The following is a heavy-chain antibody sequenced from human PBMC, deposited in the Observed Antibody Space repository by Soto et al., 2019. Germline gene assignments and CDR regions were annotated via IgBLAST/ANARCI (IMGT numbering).Heavy chain of an antibody. CDR1: GGSINSGGYS. J-gene: IGHJ4*02. Sequence: SETLSLTCTVSGGSINSGGYSWTWIRQPPGSRLEWLGHLFYSGDTSSYNPSLKSRVSMSVDTSKNQFSLKLRSVSADDTAVYFCARVSYFRGFDWLFAFDSWGQGALVTVSS. D-gene: IGHD3-9*01. CDR3: ARVSYFRGFDWLFAFDS. CDR2: LFYSGDTS. V-gene: IGHV4-61*08.